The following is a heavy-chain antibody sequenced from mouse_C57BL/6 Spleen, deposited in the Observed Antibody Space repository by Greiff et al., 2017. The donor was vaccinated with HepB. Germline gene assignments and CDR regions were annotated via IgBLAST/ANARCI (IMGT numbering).Heavy chain of an antibody. Sequence: EVKLMESGGGLVKPGGSLKLSCAASGFTFSSYAMSWVRQTPEKRLEWVATISDGGSYTYYPDNVKGRFTISRDNAKNNLYLQMSHLKSEDTAMYYCARDRAGNCFDYWGQGTTLTVSS. CDR2: ISDGGSYT. D-gene: IGHD2-1*01. V-gene: IGHV5-4*01. CDR1: GFTFSSYA. CDR3: ARDRAGNCFDY. J-gene: IGHJ2*01.